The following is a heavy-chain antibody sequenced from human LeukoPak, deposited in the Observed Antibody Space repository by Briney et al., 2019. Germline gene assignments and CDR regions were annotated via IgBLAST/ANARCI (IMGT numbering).Heavy chain of an antibody. V-gene: IGHV1-18*04. CDR1: GYTFTGNH. CDR2: IHPNNGKT. Sequence: ASVRVSCKASGYTFTGNHMHWVRQAPGQGLEWMGWIHPNNGKTNYAQNLQGRVTMTTDTSTSTAYMELRSLRSDDTAVYYCARGIIGYYFDYWGQGTLVTVSS. D-gene: IGHD2-15*01. CDR3: ARGIIGYYFDY. J-gene: IGHJ4*02.